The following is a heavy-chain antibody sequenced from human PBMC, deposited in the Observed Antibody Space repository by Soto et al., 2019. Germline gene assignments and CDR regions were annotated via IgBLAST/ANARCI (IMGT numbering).Heavy chain of an antibody. CDR1: GGSISSSSYY. CDR2: IYYSGST. Sequence: PSETLSLTCTVSGGSISSSSYYWGWIRQPPGKGLERIGSIYYSGSTYYNPSLKSQVTISVDTSKNQFSLKLSSVTAADTAVYYCARLFGYCSGGSCYSGRYYYYGMDVWGQGTTVTV. V-gene: IGHV4-39*01. CDR3: ARLFGYCSGGSCYSGRYYYYGMDV. J-gene: IGHJ6*02. D-gene: IGHD2-15*01.